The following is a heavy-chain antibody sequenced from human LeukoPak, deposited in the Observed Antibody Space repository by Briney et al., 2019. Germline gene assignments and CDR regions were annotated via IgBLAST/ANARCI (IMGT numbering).Heavy chain of an antibody. Sequence: SETLSLTCTVSGGSISGSSYYWGWIRQPPGKGLEWIGSIYYSGSTYYNPCLKRRVTISVDTSKNQFSLKRNSVTATATAVYYGASHYGPWGQGPLVTVSS. J-gene: IGHJ4*02. CDR2: IYYSGST. CDR3: ASHYGP. D-gene: IGHD3-10*01. V-gene: IGHV4-39*01. CDR1: GGSISGSSYY.